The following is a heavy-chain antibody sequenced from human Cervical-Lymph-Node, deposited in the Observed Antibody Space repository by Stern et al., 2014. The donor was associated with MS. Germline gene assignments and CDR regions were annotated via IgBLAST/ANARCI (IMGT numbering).Heavy chain of an antibody. CDR3: ASGVGGSHYFDY. D-gene: IGHD3-16*01. CDR1: GDTFSTSL. J-gene: IGHJ4*02. Sequence: VQLVQSGAEVKKPGSSVKVSCKASGDTFSTSLITWVRQAPGPGPEWLGGIIPIFVTPNYARRVQGNVTITADESQATAYQEPRSLRSDDTAVYYCASGVGGSHYFDYWGQGTLVTVSS. CDR2: IIPIFVTP. V-gene: IGHV1-69*01.